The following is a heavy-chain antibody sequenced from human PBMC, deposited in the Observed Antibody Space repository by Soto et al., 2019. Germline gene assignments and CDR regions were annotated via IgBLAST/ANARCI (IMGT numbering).Heavy chain of an antibody. V-gene: IGHV4-30-4*01. D-gene: IGHD3-10*01. J-gene: IGHJ5*02. CDR3: ARGHQNYNGSGINWFDP. CDR1: GGSISSGDYY. Sequence: SETLSLTCTVSGGSISSGDYYWSWIRQPPGKGLEWIGYIYYSGSTYYNPSLKSRVTISVDTSKNQFSLKLSSVTAADTAVYYCARGHQNYNGSGINWFDPWGQGTPVTVSS. CDR2: IYYSGST.